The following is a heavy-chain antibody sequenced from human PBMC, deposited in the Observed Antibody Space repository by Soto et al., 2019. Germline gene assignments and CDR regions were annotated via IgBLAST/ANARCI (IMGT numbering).Heavy chain of an antibody. Sequence: QLQLQESGPGLVKPSETLSLSCTVSGGSITSSFYWGWIRQPPGKGLEWIGSIYGTGNTYYNPSLTGRGAISADTSTNRFSLNLISVTAADTAVYYCRSSSRYSTDVWGQGATVNVSS. D-gene: IGHD6-13*01. CDR1: GGSITSSFY. CDR3: RSSSRYSTDV. V-gene: IGHV4-39*01. CDR2: IYGTGNT. J-gene: IGHJ6*02.